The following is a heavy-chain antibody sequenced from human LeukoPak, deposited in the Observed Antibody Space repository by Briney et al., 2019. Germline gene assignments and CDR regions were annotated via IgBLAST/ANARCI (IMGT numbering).Heavy chain of an antibody. J-gene: IGHJ4*02. CDR3: ARVAAVAGTYYFDY. Sequence: PSETLSLTCAVSGGSISSSNWWSWVRQPPGKGLEWIGEIYHSGSTNYNPSLKSRVTISVDKSKNQFSLKLSSVTAADTAVYYCARVAAVAGTYYFDYWGRGTLVTVSS. CDR1: GGSISSSNW. CDR2: IYHSGST. V-gene: IGHV4-4*02. D-gene: IGHD6-19*01.